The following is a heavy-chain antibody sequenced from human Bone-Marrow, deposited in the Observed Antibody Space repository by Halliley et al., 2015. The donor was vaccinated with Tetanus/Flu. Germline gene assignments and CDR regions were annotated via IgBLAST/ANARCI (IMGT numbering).Heavy chain of an antibody. CDR2: DGSSP. CDR3: ARNFYSSGWYINNLYYYAMDV. V-gene: IGHV3-30*07. Sequence: DGSSPDYADSVKGRFTRSRDNSKNTLYVQMNNLRAEDTAVYYCARNFYSSGWYINNLYYYAMDVWGQGTTVTVSS. J-gene: IGHJ6*02. D-gene: IGHD6-19*01.